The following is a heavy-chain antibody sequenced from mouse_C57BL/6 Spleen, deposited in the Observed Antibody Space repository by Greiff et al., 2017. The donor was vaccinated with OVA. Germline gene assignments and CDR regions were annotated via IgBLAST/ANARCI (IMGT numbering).Heavy chain of an antibody. V-gene: IGHV14-1*01. Sequence: EVQLQQSGAELVRPGASVKLSCTASGFNIKDYYMHWVKQRPEQGLEWIGRIDPEDGDTEYAPKFQGKATMPADTSSNTAYLQLSSLTSEDTAVYYCTGDSSGYGYFDDWGQGTTLTVSS. CDR3: TGDSSGYGYFDD. CDR1: GFNIKDYY. CDR2: IDPEDGDT. J-gene: IGHJ2*01. D-gene: IGHD3-2*02.